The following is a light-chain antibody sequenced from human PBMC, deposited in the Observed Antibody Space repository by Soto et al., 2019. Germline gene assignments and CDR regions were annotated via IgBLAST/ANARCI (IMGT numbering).Light chain of an antibody. CDR2: LAS. J-gene: IGKJ4*01. Sequence: EIVLTQSPATLSSFPGDRVTLSCRASQAVNTRLAWYQHKPGQAPRLLIYLASNGAAGVPARFSGSGSGTDFTLTISDVEPEDFAVYYCQQRSNWALTFGGGTKWIS. CDR3: QQRSNWALT. V-gene: IGKV3D-11*01. CDR1: QAVNTR.